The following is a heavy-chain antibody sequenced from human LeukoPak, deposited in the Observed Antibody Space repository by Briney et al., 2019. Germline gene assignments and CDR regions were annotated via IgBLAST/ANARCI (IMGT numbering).Heavy chain of an antibody. J-gene: IGHJ4*02. Sequence: PGGSLRLSCAASGFTFDDYAMHWVRQAPGKGLEWVSGISWNSGSIGYADSVKGRFTISRDNAKNSLYLQMNSLRAEDTALYYCAKDQLRYFDSYDYWGQGTLVTASS. CDR3: AKDQLRYFDSYDY. CDR1: GFTFDDYA. V-gene: IGHV3-9*01. D-gene: IGHD3-9*01. CDR2: ISWNSGSI.